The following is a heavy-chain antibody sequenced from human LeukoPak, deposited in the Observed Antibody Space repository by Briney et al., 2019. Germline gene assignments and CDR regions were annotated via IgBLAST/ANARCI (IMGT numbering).Heavy chain of an antibody. CDR1: RFTFSSYT. CDR2: IDPSSTYI. D-gene: IGHD4-17*01. CDR3: TRGSYGDYEY. Sequence: GGSLRLSCPASRFTFSSYTMNWARQAPGKGLEWVSSIDPSSTYIYYADSVKGRFTISRDNAQNSLYLQMNSLRAEDTAVYYCTRGSYGDYEYWGQGTLVTVSS. V-gene: IGHV3-21*01. J-gene: IGHJ4*02.